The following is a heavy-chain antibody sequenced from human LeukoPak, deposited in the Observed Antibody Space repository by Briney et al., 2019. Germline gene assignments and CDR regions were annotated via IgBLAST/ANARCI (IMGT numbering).Heavy chain of an antibody. CDR2: ISSSGSTI. CDR1: GFTFSDYY. V-gene: IGHV3-11*01. Sequence: GGSLRLSCAASGFTFSDYYMSWIRQAPGKGLEWVSYISSSGSTIYYADSVKGRFTISRDTAKNSPYLQMNSLRAEDTAVYYCAREAVAGNAFDIWGQGTMVTVSS. J-gene: IGHJ3*02. CDR3: AREAVAGNAFDI. D-gene: IGHD6-19*01.